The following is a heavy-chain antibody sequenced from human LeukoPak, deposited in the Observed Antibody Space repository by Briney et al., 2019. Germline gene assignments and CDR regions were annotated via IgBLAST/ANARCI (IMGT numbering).Heavy chain of an antibody. V-gene: IGHV3-21*01. CDR1: GFTFSSYS. D-gene: IGHD3-16*01. J-gene: IGHJ6*03. CDR3: ARVGDRGVGYYYYMDV. CDR2: ISSSSYI. Sequence: GGSLRLSCAASGFTFSSYSMNWVRQAPGKGLEWVSSISSSSYIYYADSVKGRFTISRDNAKNSLYLQMNSLRAEDTAVYYCARVGDRGVGYYYYMDVWGKGTTVTISS.